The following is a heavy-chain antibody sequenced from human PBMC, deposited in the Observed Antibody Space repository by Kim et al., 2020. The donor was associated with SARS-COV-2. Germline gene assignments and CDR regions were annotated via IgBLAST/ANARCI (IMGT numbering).Heavy chain of an antibody. CDR3: AKDATLDDFWSGARPFDY. J-gene: IGHJ4*02. V-gene: IGHV3-23*01. D-gene: IGHD3-3*01. CDR2: ISGSGGST. Sequence: GGSLRLSCAASGFTFSSYAMSWVRQAPGKGLEWVSAISGSGGSTYYADSVKGRFTISRDNSKNTLYLQMNSLRAEDTAVYYCAKDATLDDFWSGARPFDYWGQGTLVTVSS. CDR1: GFTFSSYA.